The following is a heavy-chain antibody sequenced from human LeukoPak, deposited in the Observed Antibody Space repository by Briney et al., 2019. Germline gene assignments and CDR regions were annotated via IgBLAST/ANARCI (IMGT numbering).Heavy chain of an antibody. CDR1: DYSISSAYY. CDR3: ARDRLGTYCSSTNCYYYGMDV. Sequence: SETLSLTCVVSDYSISSAYYWGWIRQHPGKGLEWIGSIHHSGSTYYNPSLKSRVTISVDTSKNHFSLKLSAVTAADTAVYYCARDRLGTYCSSTNCYYYGMDVWGKGTTVTVSS. D-gene: IGHD2-2*01. CDR2: IHHSGST. V-gene: IGHV4-38-2*02. J-gene: IGHJ6*04.